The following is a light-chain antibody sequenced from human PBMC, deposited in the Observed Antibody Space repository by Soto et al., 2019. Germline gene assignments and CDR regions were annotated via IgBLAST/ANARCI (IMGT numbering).Light chain of an antibody. Sequence: EIVLTQSPVTLSLSPGERATLSCRASQSFSSYLAWYQQKPGQAPRLLIYDASKRATGIPARFSGSGSGTDFTLTISSLEPEDFAVYYCQQRSKWPSTFGGGTKVEIK. V-gene: IGKV3-11*01. CDR1: QSFSSY. CDR3: QQRSKWPST. J-gene: IGKJ4*01. CDR2: DAS.